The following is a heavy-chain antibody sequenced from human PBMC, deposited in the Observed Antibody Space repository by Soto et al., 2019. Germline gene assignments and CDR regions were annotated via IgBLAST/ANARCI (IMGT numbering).Heavy chain of an antibody. CDR3: ARDYYDSSGYGPFDY. J-gene: IGHJ4*02. CDR2: ISYDGSNK. Sequence: PGGSLRLSCAASGFTFSSYAMRWVRQAPGKGLEWVAVISYDGSNKYYADSVKGRFTISRDNSKNTLYLQMNSLRAEDTAVYYCARDYYDSSGYGPFDYWGQGTLVTVSS. D-gene: IGHD3-22*01. V-gene: IGHV3-30-3*01. CDR1: GFTFSSYA.